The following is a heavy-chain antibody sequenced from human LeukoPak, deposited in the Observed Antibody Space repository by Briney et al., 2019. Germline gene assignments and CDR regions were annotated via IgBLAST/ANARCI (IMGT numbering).Heavy chain of an antibody. J-gene: IGHJ4*02. CDR3: AKGLLHSSGYHHGWYFDY. V-gene: IGHV3-43*01. CDR2: ISWGGGTT. Sequence: GGSLRVSCAASGFKFTDYTMRWVRQAPGEGLEWVSLISWGGGTTYYADSVKGRFTISRDNSKNSLHLQMSSLRTEDTALYYCAKGLLHSSGYHHGWYFDYWGQGTLAAVSS. D-gene: IGHD3-22*01. CDR1: GFKFTDYT.